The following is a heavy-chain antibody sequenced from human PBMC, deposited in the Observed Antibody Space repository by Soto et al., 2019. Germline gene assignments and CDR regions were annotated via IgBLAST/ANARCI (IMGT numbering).Heavy chain of an antibody. Sequence: EVQLVESGGGLVQPGGSLRLSCAASGFTVSSSYMTWARQAPGEGLEWVSIIYSGGNTYYADSLKDRFTISRDNSKNTVYIQMNRLRPDDTAVYYCARGYWLDPWGQGTLVTVSS. CDR2: IYSGGNT. CDR3: ARGYWLDP. CDR1: GFTVSSSY. V-gene: IGHV3-66*01. J-gene: IGHJ5*02.